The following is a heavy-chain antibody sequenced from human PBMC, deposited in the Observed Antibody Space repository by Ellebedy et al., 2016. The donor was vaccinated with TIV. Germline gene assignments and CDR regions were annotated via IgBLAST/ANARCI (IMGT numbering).Heavy chain of an antibody. J-gene: IGHJ3*02. CDR1: GYSISSGYY. D-gene: IGHD1-1*01. CDR2: IYYTGTT. V-gene: IGHV4-38-2*02. Sequence: SETLSLTCTVSGYSISSGYYWSWIRQPPGKGLEWIGSIYYTGTTYYTPSLKSRVTISINTSKNQFSLKLTSVTAPDTAVYYCARGPVLYNFDAFDIWGQGTVVTVSS. CDR3: ARGPVLYNFDAFDI.